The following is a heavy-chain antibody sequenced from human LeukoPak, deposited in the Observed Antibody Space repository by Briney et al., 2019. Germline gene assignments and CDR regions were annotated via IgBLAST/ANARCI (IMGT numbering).Heavy chain of an antibody. J-gene: IGHJ1*01. CDR1: GYTFTSYG. Sequence: GASVKVSCKASGYTFTSYGISWVRQAPGQGLEWMGWISAYNGNTNYAQKLQGRVTVATDTSTSTAYMELRSLRSDDTAVYYCARVGKYYYDSSGYYGQYFQHWGQGTLVTVSS. CDR3: ARVGKYYYDSSGYYGQYFQH. V-gene: IGHV1-18*01. CDR2: ISAYNGNT. D-gene: IGHD3-22*01.